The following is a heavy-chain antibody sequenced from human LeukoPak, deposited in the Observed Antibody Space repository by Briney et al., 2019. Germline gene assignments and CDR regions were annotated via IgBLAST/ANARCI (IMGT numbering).Heavy chain of an antibody. CDR2: IFTIGRT. J-gene: IGHJ5*02. D-gene: IGHD3-16*01. V-gene: IGHV4-4*07. CDR1: GDSINNYY. Sequence: SEALSLTCSVSGDSINNYYWNWIRQPAGQELEWIGRIFTIGRTTYNPSLRSRVTMSLYTSKNQFSLTLSSVTAADTAVYYCAREGGAPRGWFDPWGQGTLVT. CDR3: AREGGAPRGWFDP.